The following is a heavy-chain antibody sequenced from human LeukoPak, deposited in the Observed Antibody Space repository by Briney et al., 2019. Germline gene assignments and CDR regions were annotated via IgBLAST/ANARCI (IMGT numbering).Heavy chain of an antibody. J-gene: IGHJ6*02. V-gene: IGHV3-23*01. Sequence: PGGSLRLSCAASGFTFSSYAMRWVRQAPGKGLEWVSAISGSGGSTYYADSVKGRFTISRDNSKNTLYLQMNSLRAEDTAVYYCAKGSTAYYYGMDVWGQGTTVTVSS. CDR3: AKGSTAYYYGMDV. CDR1: GFTFSSYA. CDR2: ISGSGGST.